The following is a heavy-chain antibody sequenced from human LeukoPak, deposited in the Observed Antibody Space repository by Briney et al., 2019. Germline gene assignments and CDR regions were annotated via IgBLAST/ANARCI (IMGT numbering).Heavy chain of an antibody. CDR3: ATDLWRSFGMDV. V-gene: IGHV1-46*01. D-gene: IGHD3-16*02. J-gene: IGHJ6*02. CDR2: INPSGGST. CDR1: GYTYTSYY. Sequence: ASVKVSFKASGYTYTSYYMHWVRQAPGQGLEWMGIINPSGGSTSYAQKFQGRVTMTRDTSTSTVYMELSSLRSEDTAVYYCATDLWRSFGMDVWGQGTTVTVSS.